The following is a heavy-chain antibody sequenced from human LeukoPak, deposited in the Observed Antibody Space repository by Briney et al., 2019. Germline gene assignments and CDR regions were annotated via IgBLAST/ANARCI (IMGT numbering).Heavy chain of an antibody. CDR2: IYYSGST. Sequence: SETLSLTCTVSGGSISSYYWSWIRQTPGKGLEWIGYIYYSGSTNYNPSLKSRVTISVDTSKNQFSLKLSSVTAADTAVYYCARDSSRWDDAFDIWGQGTMVTVSS. V-gene: IGHV4-59*01. D-gene: IGHD6-13*01. J-gene: IGHJ3*02. CDR3: ARDSSRWDDAFDI. CDR1: GGSISSYY.